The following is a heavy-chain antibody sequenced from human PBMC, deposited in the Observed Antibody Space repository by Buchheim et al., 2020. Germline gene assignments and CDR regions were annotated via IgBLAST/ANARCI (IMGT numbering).Heavy chain of an antibody. CDR3: ARDLLIAARPDEPILFDY. V-gene: IGHV6-1*01. CDR1: GDSVSSNSAA. D-gene: IGHD6-6*01. J-gene: IGHJ4*02. Sequence: QVQLQQSGPGLVKPSQTLSLTCAISGDSVSSNSAAWNWIRQSPSRGLEWLGRTYYRSKWYNDYAVSVKSRITINPATSKNQFSLQLNTVTRKETAVYYCARDLLIAARPDEPILFDYWGQGT. CDR2: TYYRSKWYN.